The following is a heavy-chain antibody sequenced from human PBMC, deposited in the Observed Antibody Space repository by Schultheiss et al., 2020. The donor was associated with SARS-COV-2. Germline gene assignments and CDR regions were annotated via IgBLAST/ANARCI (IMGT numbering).Heavy chain of an antibody. V-gene: IGHV3-21*01. Sequence: GGSLRLSCAASGFTVSSNYMSWVRQAPGKGLEWVSSISSSSSYIYYADSVKGRFTISRDNSKNTLYLQMNSLRAEDTAVYYCARAYDFLPLTYYYYGMDVWGQGTTVTVSS. J-gene: IGHJ6*02. CDR1: GFTVSSNY. CDR2: ISSSSSYI. CDR3: ARAYDFLPLTYYYYGMDV. D-gene: IGHD3-3*01.